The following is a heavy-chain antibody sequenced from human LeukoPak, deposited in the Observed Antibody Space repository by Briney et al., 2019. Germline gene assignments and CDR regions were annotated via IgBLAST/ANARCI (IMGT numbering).Heavy chain of an antibody. CDR1: GYTFTSYG. D-gene: IGHD4-17*01. V-gene: IGHV1-18*01. CDR2: ISAYNGNT. Sequence: ASVKVSCKASGYTFTSYGISWVRQAPGQGLERMGWISAYNGNTNYAQKLQGRVTMTTDTSTSTAYMELRSLRSDDTAVYYCARERAQDGDYGRNWFDPWGQGTLVTVSS. CDR3: ARERAQDGDYGRNWFDP. J-gene: IGHJ5*02.